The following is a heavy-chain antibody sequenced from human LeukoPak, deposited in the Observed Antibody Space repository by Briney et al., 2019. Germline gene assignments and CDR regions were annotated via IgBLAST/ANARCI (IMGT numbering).Heavy chain of an antibody. J-gene: IGHJ4*02. CDR3: ARDHDSLGY. Sequence: GGSLRRSCAASGFMFRDHYMSRIRQAPGKGLEWISYISDSGSTIYYADSVKGRFTISRDNAKKSLFLQMNRLRADDTAVYYCARDHDSLGYWGQGTLVTVSS. V-gene: IGHV3-11*01. CDR1: GFMFRDHY. D-gene: IGHD2-15*01. CDR2: ISDSGSTI.